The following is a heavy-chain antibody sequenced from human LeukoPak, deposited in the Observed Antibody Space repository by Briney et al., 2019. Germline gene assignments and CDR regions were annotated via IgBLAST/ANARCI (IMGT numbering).Heavy chain of an antibody. Sequence: PGGSLRLSCAAPGFTVSSTYMSWVRQAPGKGLEWVSIISNAGSTYYADSVKGRFTISRDNSKNTVFLQINSLRAEDTAVYYCARDRPGGYYGCDYWGQGTLVTVSS. CDR2: ISNAGST. CDR3: ARDRPGGYYGCDY. J-gene: IGHJ4*02. CDR1: GFTVSSTY. V-gene: IGHV3-53*01. D-gene: IGHD3-22*01.